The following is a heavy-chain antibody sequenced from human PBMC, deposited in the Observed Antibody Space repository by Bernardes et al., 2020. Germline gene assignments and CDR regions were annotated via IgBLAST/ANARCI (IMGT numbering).Heavy chain of an antibody. J-gene: IGHJ4*02. CDR3: TRDFDAPEGY. V-gene: IGHV3-74*01. CDR2: INSDGNII. Sequence: GGSLRLSCAASGFTFSFRCMHWVRQAPGKGLVWVSRINSDGNIIGYADSVEGRFIISRDNAKNTLYLQMNSLRAEDTALYYCTRDFDAPEGYWGQGTLVTVSS. CDR1: GFTFSFRC.